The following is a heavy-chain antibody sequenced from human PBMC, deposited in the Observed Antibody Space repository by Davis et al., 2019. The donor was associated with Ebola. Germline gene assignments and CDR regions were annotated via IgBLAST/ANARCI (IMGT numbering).Heavy chain of an antibody. D-gene: IGHD5-18*01. CDR1: GYTFTSYG. CDR3: ARSGRGYSYGRIDY. V-gene: IGHV1-18*01. J-gene: IGHJ4*02. Sequence: ASVKVSCKASGYTFTSYGISWVRQAPGQGLEWMGWISAYNGNTNYAQKLQGRVTMTTDTSTSTVYMELRSLRSDDTAVYYCARSGRGYSYGRIDYWGQGTLVTVSS. CDR2: ISAYNGNT.